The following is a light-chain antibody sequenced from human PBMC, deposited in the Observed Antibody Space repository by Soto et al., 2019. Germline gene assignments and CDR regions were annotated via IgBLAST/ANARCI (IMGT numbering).Light chain of an antibody. Sequence: DIVMTQSPDSLAVSLGETATINCKSSQRVLYSSNNKNYLAWYQQNSGQPPKLLISWTSTRESGFPGRFSGSGSGTDFNLTISSLQADDVVVYDYQQYYNTTPYTFGKGTKLEIK. CDR2: WTS. CDR1: QRVLYSSNNKNY. J-gene: IGKJ2*01. CDR3: QQYYNTTPYT. V-gene: IGKV4-1*01.